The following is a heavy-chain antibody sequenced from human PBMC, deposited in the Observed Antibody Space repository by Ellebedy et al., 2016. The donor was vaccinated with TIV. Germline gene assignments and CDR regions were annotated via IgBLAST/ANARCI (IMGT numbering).Heavy chain of an antibody. Sequence: SETLSLXXTVSGGSISSYYWSWIRQPPGKGLEWLGYIYYSGSTNYNPSLKSRVTISVDTSKNQFSLKLSSVTAADTAVYYCAKVKADIVVVVAATLPPGFDYWGQGTLVTVSS. J-gene: IGHJ4*02. CDR2: IYYSGST. CDR1: GGSISSYY. D-gene: IGHD2-15*01. V-gene: IGHV4-59*01. CDR3: AKVKADIVVVVAATLPPGFDY.